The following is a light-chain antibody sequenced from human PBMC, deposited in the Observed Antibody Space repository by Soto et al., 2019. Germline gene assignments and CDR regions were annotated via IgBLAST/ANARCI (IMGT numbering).Light chain of an antibody. J-gene: IGKJ5*01. V-gene: IGKV3-20*01. CDR3: QQYGSSPIT. CDR2: NTS. Sequence: VGLSNSLGTLSLSNGEGATVSCRVSQSINSKSLVWYQRKFGQAPRLLIYNTSSRAPGIPDRFSGSGSETGFTLTISRLEPEDFAVYYCQQYGSSPITFGQGTRLEIK. CDR1: QSINSKS.